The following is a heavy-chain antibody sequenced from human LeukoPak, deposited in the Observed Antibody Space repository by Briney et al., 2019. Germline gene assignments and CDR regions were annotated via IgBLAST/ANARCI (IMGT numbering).Heavy chain of an antibody. Sequence: PSETLSLTCAVYGGSFSGYYWSWIRQPPGKGLEWIGEINHSGSTNYNPSLKSRVTISVDTSKNQFSLKLSSVTAADTAAYYCARDTYYYGSGSSANNFDYWGQGTLVTVSS. V-gene: IGHV4-34*01. CDR3: ARDTYYYGSGSSANNFDY. CDR1: GGSFSGYY. CDR2: INHSGST. J-gene: IGHJ4*02. D-gene: IGHD3-10*01.